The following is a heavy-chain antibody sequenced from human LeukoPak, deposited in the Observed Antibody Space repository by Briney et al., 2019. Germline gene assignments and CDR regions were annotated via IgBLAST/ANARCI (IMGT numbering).Heavy chain of an antibody. J-gene: IGHJ4*02. V-gene: IGHV4-31*03. CDR3: AIGGGGPTDY. CDR2: IYYSGDT. D-gene: IGHD2-15*01. Sequence: KPSETLSLTCTVSGGSISSGGYYWSWIRQHPGKGLEWIGYIYYSGDTYYNPSLKSRVTISVVTSKNQFSLQLSSVTAADTAVYYCAIGGGGPTDYWGQGTLVTVSS. CDR1: GGSISSGGYY.